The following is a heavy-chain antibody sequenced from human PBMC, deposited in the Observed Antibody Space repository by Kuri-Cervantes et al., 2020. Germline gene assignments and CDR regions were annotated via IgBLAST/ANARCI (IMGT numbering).Heavy chain of an antibody. J-gene: IGHJ3*02. Sequence: GGSLRLSCAASGFTFSDYYMSWIRQAPGKGLEWVSYISSSGSTIYYADSVKGRFTISRDNAKNSLYLQMNSLRAEDTAVYYCARDRCSGGSCYSNAFDIWGQGTMVTVSS. D-gene: IGHD2-15*01. CDR1: GFTFSDYY. CDR3: ARDRCSGGSCYSNAFDI. V-gene: IGHV3-11*01. CDR2: ISSSGSTI.